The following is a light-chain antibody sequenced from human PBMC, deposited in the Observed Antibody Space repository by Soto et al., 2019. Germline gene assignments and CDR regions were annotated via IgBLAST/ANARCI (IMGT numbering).Light chain of an antibody. CDR1: QIPLYSDGNTY. Sequence: DVVMTQSPLSLPVTLVHPASISFRSSQIPLYSDGNTYLSWFQQRPGQSPRRLIYKVSNRDSGVPDRFSGSGSGTDFTLKISRVEAEDVGLYYCMQGTHWPWTFGQGTKVDIK. V-gene: IGKV2-30*01. CDR3: MQGTHWPWT. CDR2: KVS. J-gene: IGKJ1*01.